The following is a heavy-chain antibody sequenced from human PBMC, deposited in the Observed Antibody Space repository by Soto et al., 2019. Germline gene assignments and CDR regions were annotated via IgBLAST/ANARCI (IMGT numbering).Heavy chain of an antibody. Sequence: SETLSLTCTVSGDSITSHYWTWIRQPPGKGLEWIGYIYYSGSPNYNSSFKSRVTISVDASKNQFSLKLSSVTAADTAVYYCARRYCSTTSCYIYDPWGQGTLVTVS. CDR1: GDSITSHY. CDR2: IYYSGSP. CDR3: ARRYCSTTSCYIYDP. J-gene: IGHJ5*02. D-gene: IGHD2-2*02. V-gene: IGHV4-59*08.